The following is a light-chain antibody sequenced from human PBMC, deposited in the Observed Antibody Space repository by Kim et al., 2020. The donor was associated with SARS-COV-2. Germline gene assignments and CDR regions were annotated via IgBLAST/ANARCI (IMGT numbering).Light chain of an antibody. CDR3: QQRSTWPQT. J-gene: IGKJ2*01. CDR2: DAS. Sequence: SVSPGESATRSCRASQSISNNLIWYQQKPGQAPRPLIYDASKRATGIPARFSGSGSGTDFTLTISSLEPEDFAVYYCQQRSTWPQTFGQGTKLEI. CDR1: QSISNN. V-gene: IGKV3-11*01.